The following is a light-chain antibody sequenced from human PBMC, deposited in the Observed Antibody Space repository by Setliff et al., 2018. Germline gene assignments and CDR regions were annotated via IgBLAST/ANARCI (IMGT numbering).Light chain of an antibody. J-gene: IGLJ1*01. CDR1: SNDVGAYDL. CDR3: CAYTASTTYV. CDR2: DVS. Sequence: QSALTQPASVSGSPGQSITISCSGTSNDVGAYDLVSWYQQHPGKVPKLIIFDVSNRPSGVSHRFSGSKSGNTASLTISGLQADDEADYYCCAYTASTTYVFVNWTKVTVL. V-gene: IGLV2-14*03.